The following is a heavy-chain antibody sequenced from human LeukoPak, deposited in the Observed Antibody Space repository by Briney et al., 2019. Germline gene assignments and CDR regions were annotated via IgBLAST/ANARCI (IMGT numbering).Heavy chain of an antibody. D-gene: IGHD1-26*01. V-gene: IGHV3-23*01. Sequence: GSLRLSCAASGFTFSSYAMSWVRQAPGKGLEWVSTISGSGCSTYYADSVKGRFTISRDNSKNTPYLQMNSLRAEDTAVYYCAKGSGIYRGYFDYWGQGTLVTVSS. CDR2: ISGSGCST. J-gene: IGHJ4*02. CDR1: GFTFSSYA. CDR3: AKGSGIYRGYFDY.